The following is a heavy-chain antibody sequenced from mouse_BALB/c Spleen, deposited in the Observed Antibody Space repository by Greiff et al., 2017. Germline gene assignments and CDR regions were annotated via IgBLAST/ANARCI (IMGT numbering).Heavy chain of an antibody. CDR3: ARDQGGNYVGAMDY. CDR2: ISSGGSYT. Sequence: EVHLVESGGGLVKPGGSLKLSCAASGFTFSSYAMSWVRQTPEKRLEWVATISSGGSYTYYPDSVKGRFTISRDNAKNTLYLQMSSLRSEDTAMYYCARDQGGNYVGAMDYWGQGTSVTVSS. D-gene: IGHD2-1*01. J-gene: IGHJ4*01. V-gene: IGHV5-9-3*01. CDR1: GFTFSSYA.